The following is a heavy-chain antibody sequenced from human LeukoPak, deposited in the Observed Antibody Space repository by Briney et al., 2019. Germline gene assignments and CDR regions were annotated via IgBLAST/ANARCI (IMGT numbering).Heavy chain of an antibody. CDR2: INPNSGGT. CDR3: ARDRLSQPLNEGRFGELKRLWPNWFDP. J-gene: IGHJ5*02. Sequence: ASVKVSCKASGYTFTGYYMHWVRQAPGQGLEWMRWINPNSGGTNYAQKFQGRVTMTRDTSISTAYMELSRLRSDDTAVYYCARDRLSQPLNEGRFGELKRLWPNWFDPWGQGTLVTVSS. V-gene: IGHV1-2*02. D-gene: IGHD3-10*01. CDR1: GYTFTGYY.